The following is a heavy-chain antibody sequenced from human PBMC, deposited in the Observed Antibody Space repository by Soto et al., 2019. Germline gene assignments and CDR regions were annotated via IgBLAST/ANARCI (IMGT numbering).Heavy chain of an antibody. D-gene: IGHD1-20*01. CDR2: ISYDGSNK. Sequence: PGGSLRLSCAASGFTFSSYAMHWVRQAPGKGLEWVAVISYDGSNKYYADSVKGRFTISRDNSKNTLYLQMSSLRAEDTAVYYCARDASSRPGILQHWGQGTLVTVS. CDR1: GFTFSSYA. J-gene: IGHJ1*01. V-gene: IGHV3-30-3*01. CDR3: ARDASSRPGILQH.